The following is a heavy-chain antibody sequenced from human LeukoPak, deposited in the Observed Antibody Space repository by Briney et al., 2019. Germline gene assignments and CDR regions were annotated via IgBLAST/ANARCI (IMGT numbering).Heavy chain of an antibody. CDR3: ARGGVSNSWYRTPDY. CDR1: GYSFTNYG. V-gene: IGHV1-18*01. D-gene: IGHD6-13*01. J-gene: IGHJ4*02. Sequence: ASVKVSCKASGYSFTNYGISWVRQAPGQGLEWMWCISTYDGNTNYVQKLQGRVTMTTDTSTSTAYMELRSLRSDDTAVYYCARGGVSNSWYRTPDYWGQGTLVAVSS. CDR2: ISTYDGNT.